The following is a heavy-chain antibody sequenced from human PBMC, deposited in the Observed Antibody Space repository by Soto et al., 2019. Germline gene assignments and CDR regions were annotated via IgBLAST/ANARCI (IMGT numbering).Heavy chain of an antibody. CDR3: AXPXXXXXXXXXXFDL. CDR2: MHYSGNS. Sequence: QLQLQESGPGLVKPSETLSLTCTVSGGSISSSSYYWGWIRQPPGKGLEWTGSMHYSGNSYYNPSLKSRVTISVDTSKNLFSLKLSSVTAADTAVYYCAXPXXXXXXXXXXFDLWGRGTLVTVSS. V-gene: IGHV4-39*01. J-gene: IGHJ2*01. CDR1: GGSISSSSYY.